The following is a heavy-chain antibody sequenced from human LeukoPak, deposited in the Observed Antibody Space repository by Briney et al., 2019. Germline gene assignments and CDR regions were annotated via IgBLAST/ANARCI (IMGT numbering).Heavy chain of an antibody. D-gene: IGHD6-19*01. Sequence: ASVKVSCKASGYTFTDYYLHWVRQAPGQGLEWMGWIKPNSGGTNYAHKVQGRVTMTRDTSLNTAYMELNRLISDDTAVYYCAREPVTGTLNFFDPWGQGAVVPVTS. CDR2: IKPNSGGT. V-gene: IGHV1-2*02. CDR1: GYTFTDYY. CDR3: AREPVTGTLNFFDP. J-gene: IGHJ5*02.